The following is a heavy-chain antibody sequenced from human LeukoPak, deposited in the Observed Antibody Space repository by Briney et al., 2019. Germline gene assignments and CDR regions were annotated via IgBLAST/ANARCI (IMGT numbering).Heavy chain of an antibody. J-gene: IGHJ4*02. D-gene: IGHD3-22*01. Sequence: PGGSLRLSCAASGFTFSSYAMSWVRQAPGKGLEWVSAISGSGGSTYYADSVKVRFTISRDNSKNTMYLQMNSLRAEDTAVYYCAKALYYDSSGYYYYLRHWGQGTLVTVSS. V-gene: IGHV3-23*01. CDR3: AKALYYDSSGYYYYLRH. CDR2: ISGSGGST. CDR1: GFTFSSYA.